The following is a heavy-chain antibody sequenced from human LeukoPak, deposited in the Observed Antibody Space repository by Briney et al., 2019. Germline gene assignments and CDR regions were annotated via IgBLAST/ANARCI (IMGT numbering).Heavy chain of an antibody. CDR2: INHSGST. J-gene: IGHJ4*02. Sequence: PSETLSLTCAVYGGSFSGYYWSWIRQPPGKGLEWIGEINHSGSTNYNPSLKSRVTISVDTSKNQFSLKLSSVTAADTAVYYCARHLGVWGSYRSFDYWGQGTLVTVSS. D-gene: IGHD3-16*02. V-gene: IGHV4-34*01. CDR1: GGSFSGYY. CDR3: ARHLGVWGSYRSFDY.